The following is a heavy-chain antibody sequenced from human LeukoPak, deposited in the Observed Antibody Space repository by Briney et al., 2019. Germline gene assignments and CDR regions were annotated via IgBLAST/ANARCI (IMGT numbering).Heavy chain of an antibody. CDR1: GGSISSHY. J-gene: IGHJ6*03. V-gene: IGHV4-59*11. Sequence: SETLSLTCTVSGGSISSHYWSWIRQPPGKGLECIGYIFYSGSTNYNPSLKSRVTISVDTSKNQFSLKLSSVTAADTAVYYCARRGYSYGYGNYYYYYYYMDVWGKGTTVTISS. CDR2: IFYSGST. CDR3: ARRGYSYGYGNYYYYYYYMDV. D-gene: IGHD5-18*01.